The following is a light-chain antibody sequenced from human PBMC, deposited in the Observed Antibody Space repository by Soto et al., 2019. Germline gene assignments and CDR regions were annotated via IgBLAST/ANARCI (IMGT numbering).Light chain of an antibody. J-gene: IGKJ5*01. V-gene: IGKV3-20*01. CDR3: QQYGSSRFH. Sequence: EIVMTQSPATLSLSPGQRATLSCTASQSVSSSYLAWYQQKPGQAPRLLIYGASSRATGIPDRFSGSGSGTDFTLTISRLEPEDFAVYYCQQYGSSRFHFGQGTRLEIK. CDR1: QSVSSSY. CDR2: GAS.